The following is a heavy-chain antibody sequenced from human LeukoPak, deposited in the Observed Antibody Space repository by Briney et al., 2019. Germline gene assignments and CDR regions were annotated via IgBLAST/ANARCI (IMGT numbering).Heavy chain of an antibody. J-gene: IGHJ3*02. CDR3: AKAHNGWYANDAFDI. Sequence: GRSLRLSCAASGFTFDDYAMHWVRQAPGKGLEWVSGISWNSGSIGYADSVKGRFTISRDNAKNSLYLQMNSLRAEDTALYYCAKAHNGWYANDAFDIWGQGTMVTVSS. D-gene: IGHD6-19*01. CDR1: GFTFDDYA. CDR2: ISWNSGSI. V-gene: IGHV3-9*01.